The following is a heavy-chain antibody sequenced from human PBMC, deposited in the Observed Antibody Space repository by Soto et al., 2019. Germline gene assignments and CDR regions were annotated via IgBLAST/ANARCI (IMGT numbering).Heavy chain of an antibody. J-gene: IGHJ5*02. CDR2: IIPIFGTA. CDR1: GGTFSSYA. CDR3: AREGSSSWYLDWFDP. V-gene: IGHV1-69*13. D-gene: IGHD6-13*01. Sequence: SVKVSCKASGGTFSSYAISWVRQAPGQGLEWMGGIIPIFGTANYAQKFQGRVTITADESTSTAYMELSSPRSEDTAVYYCAREGSSSWYLDWFDPWGQGTLVTVSS.